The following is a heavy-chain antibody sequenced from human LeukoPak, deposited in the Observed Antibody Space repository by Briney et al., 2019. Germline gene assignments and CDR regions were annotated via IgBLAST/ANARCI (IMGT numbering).Heavy chain of an antibody. Sequence: VASVKVSCKASGYTFTSYGISWVRQAPGQGLEWMGWISAYNGNTNYAQKLQGRVTMTTDTSTSTAYMELRSLRSDDTAVYYCARDQRVEMATWYYFDYWGQGILVTVSS. CDR1: GYTFTSYG. J-gene: IGHJ4*02. CDR3: ARDQRVEMATWYYFDY. CDR2: ISAYNGNT. D-gene: IGHD5-24*01. V-gene: IGHV1-18*01.